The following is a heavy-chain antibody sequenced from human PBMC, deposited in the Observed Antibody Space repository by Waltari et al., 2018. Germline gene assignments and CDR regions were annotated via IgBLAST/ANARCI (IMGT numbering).Heavy chain of an antibody. CDR3: ARQNIHSYGYGYFDY. V-gene: IGHV5-51*01. Sequence: EVQLVQSGAEVKKPGESLKISCQGSGYSFARSWIGWVRQMPGKGLEWMGIIYPGDSSTKYSPSFQGQVTISVDTSISTAYLQWSSLKASDTAMYFCARQNIHSYGYGYFDYWGQGTLVTVSS. CDR2: IYPGDSST. CDR1: GYSFARSW. J-gene: IGHJ4*02. D-gene: IGHD5-18*01.